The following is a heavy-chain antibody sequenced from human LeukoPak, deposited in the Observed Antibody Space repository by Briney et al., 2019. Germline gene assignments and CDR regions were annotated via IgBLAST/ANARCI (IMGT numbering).Heavy chain of an antibody. J-gene: IGHJ6*02. Sequence: GGSLRLSCAASGFTFTSYAMNWVRQAPGQGLEWMGWINTNTGNPTYAQGFTGRFVFSLDTSVSTAYLQISSLKAEDTAVYYCARDSSGYYVSYYGMDVWGQGTTVTVSS. V-gene: IGHV7-4-1*02. CDR2: INTNTGNP. D-gene: IGHD3-22*01. CDR1: GFTFTSYA. CDR3: ARDSSGYYVSYYGMDV.